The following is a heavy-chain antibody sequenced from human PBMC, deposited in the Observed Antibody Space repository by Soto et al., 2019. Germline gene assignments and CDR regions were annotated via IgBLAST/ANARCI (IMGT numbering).Heavy chain of an antibody. CDR3: AREYYYDSSGYDRYGMDV. D-gene: IGHD3-22*01. Sequence: SVKVSCKASGGTFSSYAISWVRQAPGQGLEWMGGIIPIFGTANYAQKFQGRVTITADESTSTAYMELSSLRSEDTAVYYCAREYYYDSSGYDRYGMDVWGQGTTVTVSS. V-gene: IGHV1-69*13. CDR2: IIPIFGTA. CDR1: GGTFSSYA. J-gene: IGHJ6*02.